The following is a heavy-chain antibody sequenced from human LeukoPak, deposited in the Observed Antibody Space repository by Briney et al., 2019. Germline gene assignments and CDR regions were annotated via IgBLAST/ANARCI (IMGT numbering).Heavy chain of an antibody. Sequence: PSETLSLTCAVSGGSISSSLYYRAWIRQPPGQGLEWIGSIFYTGDTYYNPSFTSRITISVDTSKNQFSLKLRSVTAADTAVYYCARRLAGTVDYWGPGTLVTVSS. CDR3: ARRLAGTVDY. CDR1: GGSISSSLYY. J-gene: IGHJ4*02. V-gene: IGHV4-39*01. CDR2: IFYTGDT. D-gene: IGHD6-19*01.